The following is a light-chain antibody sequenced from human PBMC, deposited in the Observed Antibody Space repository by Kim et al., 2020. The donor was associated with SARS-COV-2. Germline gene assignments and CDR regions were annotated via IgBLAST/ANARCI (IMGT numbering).Light chain of an antibody. V-gene: IGKV1-8*01. J-gene: IGKJ2*01. CDR2: AAS. CDR3: QQYYSYPPT. CDR1: QGISSY. Sequence: SASTGDRVTITCRASQGISSYLAWYQQKPGKAPKLLIYAASTLQSGVPSRFSGSGSGTDFILTISCLQSEDFATYYCQQYYSYPPTFGQGTKLEI.